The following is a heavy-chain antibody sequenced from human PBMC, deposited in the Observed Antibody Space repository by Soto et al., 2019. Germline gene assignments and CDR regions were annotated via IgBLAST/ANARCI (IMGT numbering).Heavy chain of an antibody. D-gene: IGHD6-13*01. J-gene: IGHJ5*02. CDR1: GGTFSSYA. CDR2: IIPIFGTA. CDR3: ARDFRGRGLGRYSSSWYFHPLARFDP. Sequence: GASVKVSCKASGGTFSSYAISWVRQAPGQGLEWMGGIIPIFGTANYAQKFQGRVTITADESTSTAYMELSSLRSEDTAVYYCARDFRGRGLGRYSSSWYFHPLARFDPWGQGTLVTVSS. V-gene: IGHV1-69*13.